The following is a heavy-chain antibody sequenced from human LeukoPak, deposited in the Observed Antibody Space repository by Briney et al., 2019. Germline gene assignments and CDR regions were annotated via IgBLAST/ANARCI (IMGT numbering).Heavy chain of an antibody. CDR1: GYTFTAYY. D-gene: IGHD2-2*01. J-gene: IGHJ4*02. Sequence: ASVKVSCKASGYTFTAYYMHWVRQAPGQGPEWMGWINPNSGGTSYAQKFQGRVTMTRDTSISTAYMELTRLTSDDTAVYYCARTDIVVVPAAIPYYFDYWGQGTLVTVSS. CDR3: ARTDIVVVPAAIPYYFDY. V-gene: IGHV1-2*02. CDR2: INPNSGGT.